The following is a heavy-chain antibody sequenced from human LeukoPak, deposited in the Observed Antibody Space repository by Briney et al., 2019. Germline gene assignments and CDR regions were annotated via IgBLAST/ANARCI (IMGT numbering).Heavy chain of an antibody. CDR3: ARVSGLNNFDY. CDR1: GGTFTAYY. Sequence: SETLSLTCAVYGGTFTAYYWSWIRQSPGQGLEWIGESSHTGSTKYNPSLQSRLTISLDASKNQFSLKLTSVTAADTAVYYCARVSGLNNFDYWGQGTLVTVSS. J-gene: IGHJ4*02. V-gene: IGHV4-34*01. CDR2: SSHTGST. D-gene: IGHD1/OR15-1a*01.